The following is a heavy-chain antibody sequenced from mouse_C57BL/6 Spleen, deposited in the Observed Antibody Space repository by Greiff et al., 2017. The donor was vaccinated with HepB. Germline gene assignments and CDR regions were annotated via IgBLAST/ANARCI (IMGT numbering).Heavy chain of an antibody. V-gene: IGHV1-18*01. D-gene: IGHD2-1*01. CDR3: ERKGDYGNYFDY. CDR2: INPNNGGT. CDR1: GYTFTDYY. Sequence: VQLQQSGPELVKPGASVKIPCKASGYTFTDYYMDWVKQSPGKSLEWIGDINPNNGGTIYNQKFKGKATLTVDKSSSTAYMELRSLTSEDTAVYYCERKGDYGNYFDYWGQGTTLTVSS. J-gene: IGHJ2*01.